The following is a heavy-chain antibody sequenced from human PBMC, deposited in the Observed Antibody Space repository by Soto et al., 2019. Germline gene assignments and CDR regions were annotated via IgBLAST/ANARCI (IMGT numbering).Heavy chain of an antibody. CDR1: GGTFSSYA. V-gene: IGHV1-69*13. Sequence: VKVSCKASGGTFSSYAISWVRQAPGQGLEWMGGIIPIFGTANYAQKFQGRVTITADESTSTAYMELSSLRSEDTAVYYCARDRFGYCSGGSCYKDYYYYGMDVWGQGTTVTVSS. J-gene: IGHJ6*02. CDR2: IIPIFGTA. CDR3: ARDRFGYCSGGSCYKDYYYYGMDV. D-gene: IGHD2-15*01.